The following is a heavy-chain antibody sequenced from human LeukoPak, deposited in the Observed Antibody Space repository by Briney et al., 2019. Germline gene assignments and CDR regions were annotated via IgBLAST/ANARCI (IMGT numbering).Heavy chain of an antibody. J-gene: IGHJ5*02. V-gene: IGHV5-51*01. CDR2: IYPGDADI. Sequence: RGESLKISCKGSGYSFHDYWIGWVRQMPGKGLECMEIIYPGDADIRYSPSFEGQVTISADESTSTAFLQWKSLKASDAAMYYCARRHTGASGRYNRFDPWGQGTLVTVSS. CDR3: ARRHTGASGRYNRFDP. CDR1: GYSFHDYW. D-gene: IGHD1-26*01.